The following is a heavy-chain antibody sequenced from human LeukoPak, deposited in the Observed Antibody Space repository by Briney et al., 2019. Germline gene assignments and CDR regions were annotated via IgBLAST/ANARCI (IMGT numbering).Heavy chain of an antibody. CDR1: GDSISTPYC. J-gene: IGHJ1*01. CDR2: VYHNGNT. CDR3: ARVRKTGFAN. V-gene: IGHV4-4*02. Sequence: PSETLSLACVVSGDSISTPYCGSGVRQPPGRGLEGIGEVYHNGNTNYNPSLKSRGTISVDKTKNQISLKLSSVTAADTAVYFCARVRKTGFANWGQGPLVPVSS. D-gene: IGHD1-1*01.